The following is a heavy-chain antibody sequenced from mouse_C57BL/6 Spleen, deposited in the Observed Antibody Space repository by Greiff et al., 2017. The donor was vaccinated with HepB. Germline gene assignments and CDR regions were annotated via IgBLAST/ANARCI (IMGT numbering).Heavy chain of an antibody. CDR3: ARSTTVGPSDY. CDR2: ISDGGSYT. CDR1: GFTFSSYA. D-gene: IGHD1-1*01. V-gene: IGHV5-4*01. Sequence: DVHLVESGGGLVKPGGSLKLSCAASGFTFSSYAMSWVRQTPEKRLEWVATISDGGSYTYYPDNVKGRFTISRDNAKNNLYLQMSHLKSEDTAMYYCARSTTVGPSDYWGQGTTLTVSS. J-gene: IGHJ2*01.